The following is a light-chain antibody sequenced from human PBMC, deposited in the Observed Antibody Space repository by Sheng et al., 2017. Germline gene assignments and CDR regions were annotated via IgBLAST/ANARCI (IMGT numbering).Light chain of an antibody. CDR3: QRSNSAPYT. CDR2: DAS. Sequence: DIQMTQSPSSLCASVGDRVTITCQASQDISNYLNWYLYDASNLETGVPSRFSGSGSGTDFTLTISGLQPEDVATYYCQRSNSAPYTFGQGTKLEIK. CDR1: QDISNY. J-gene: IGKJ2*01. V-gene: IGKV1-33*01.